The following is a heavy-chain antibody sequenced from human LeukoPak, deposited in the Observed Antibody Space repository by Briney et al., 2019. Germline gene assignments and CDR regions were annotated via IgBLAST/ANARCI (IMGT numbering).Heavy chain of an antibody. J-gene: IGHJ6*03. V-gene: IGHV1-2*02. CDR2: INPNSGGT. Sequence: EASVKVSCKASGYTFTGYYMHWVRQAPGQGLEWMGWINPNSGGTNYAQKFQGRVTMTRDTSISTAYMELSRLRSDDTAVYYCARVGSPYYYYYYMDVWGKGTTVTVSS. CDR1: GYTFTGYY. CDR3: ARVGSPYYYYYYMDV.